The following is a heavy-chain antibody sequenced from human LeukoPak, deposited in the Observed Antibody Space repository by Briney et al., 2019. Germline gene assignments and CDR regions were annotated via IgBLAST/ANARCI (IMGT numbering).Heavy chain of an antibody. Sequence: SETLSLTCTVSGDSISSSSYYWGWIRQPPGQGLEWIGSIYYSGTTYYNPSLKSRVTISVDTSKNQFSLKLSSVTAADTAVYYCARHLSGTSLQAPFDIWGQGTMVTVSS. D-gene: IGHD1-20*01. CDR3: ARHLSGTSLQAPFDI. CDR2: IYYSGTT. V-gene: IGHV4-39*01. J-gene: IGHJ3*02. CDR1: GDSISSSSYY.